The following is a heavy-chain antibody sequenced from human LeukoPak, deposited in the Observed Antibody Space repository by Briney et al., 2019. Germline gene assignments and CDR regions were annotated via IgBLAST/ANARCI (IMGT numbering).Heavy chain of an antibody. Sequence: GGSLRLSCAASGFTFSSYGMHWVRQAPGKGLEWVAVISYDGSNKYYADSVKGRFTISRDNAKNSLYLQMNSLRAEDTAVYYCAREVPAAAFDIWGQGTMVTVSS. CDR2: ISYDGSNK. CDR3: AREVPAAAFDI. D-gene: IGHD2-2*01. V-gene: IGHV3-30*03. CDR1: GFTFSSYG. J-gene: IGHJ3*02.